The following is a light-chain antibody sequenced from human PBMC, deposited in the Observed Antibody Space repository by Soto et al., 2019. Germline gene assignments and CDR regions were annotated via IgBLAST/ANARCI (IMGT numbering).Light chain of an antibody. CDR2: DAS. CDR3: HQYNSLPRT. CDR1: QSVKSN. V-gene: IGKV3-15*01. J-gene: IGKJ1*01. Sequence: DIVLTQSPGTLSLSPGERATLSCRASQSVKSNLAWYQQKPGQAPRLLFYDASTRATGIPARFSGSGSGTEFTLTISSLQSEDFAAYYCHQYNSLPRTFGHRTKGDIK.